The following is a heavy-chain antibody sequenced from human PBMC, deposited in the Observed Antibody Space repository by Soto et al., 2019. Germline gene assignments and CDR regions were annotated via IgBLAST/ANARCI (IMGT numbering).Heavy chain of an antibody. CDR2: IWYDGSNK. CDR1: GFTFSSYG. CDR3: ARDLNYESITLVRGSLDY. J-gene: IGHJ4*02. D-gene: IGHD3-10*01. V-gene: IGHV3-33*01. Sequence: QVQLVESGGGVVQPGRSLRLSCAASGFTFSSYGMHWVRQAPGKGLEWVAVIWYDGSNKYYADSVKGRFTISRDNSKNTLYLQMKSPRAEDTAVYYCARDLNYESITLVRGSLDYWGQGHLVTASS.